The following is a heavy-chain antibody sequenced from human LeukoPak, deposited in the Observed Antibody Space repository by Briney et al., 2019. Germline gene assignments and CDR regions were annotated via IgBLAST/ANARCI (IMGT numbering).Heavy chain of an antibody. CDR3: ARVSWVGYYFYY. V-gene: IGHV1-2*02. D-gene: IGHD3-16*01. CDR1: GYTFTGYY. CDR2: INPNSGGT. J-gene: IGHJ4*02. Sequence: GASVKLFCKASGYTFTGYYMHWVRQAPGQGLEWMGWINPNSGGTNYAQKFQGRVTMTRDTSISTAYMELSRLRSDDTAVYYCARVSWVGYYFYYWGQGTLVTVSS.